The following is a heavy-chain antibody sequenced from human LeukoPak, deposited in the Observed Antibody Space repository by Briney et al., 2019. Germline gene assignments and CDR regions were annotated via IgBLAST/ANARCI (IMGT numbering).Heavy chain of an antibody. Sequence: SETLSLTCTVSGGSISSGSYYWSWIRQPAGKGLEWIGRIYTSGSTYYNPSLKSRVTISVDTSKNQFSLKLSSVTAVDTAVYYCARETYYYDSSGYRGSAFDIWGQGTMVTVSS. CDR1: GGSISSGSYY. D-gene: IGHD3-22*01. V-gene: IGHV4-61*02. CDR3: ARETYYYDSSGYRGSAFDI. CDR2: IYTSGST. J-gene: IGHJ3*02.